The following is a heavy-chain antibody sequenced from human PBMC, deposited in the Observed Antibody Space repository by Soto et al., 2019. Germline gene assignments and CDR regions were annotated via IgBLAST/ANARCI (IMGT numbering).Heavy chain of an antibody. CDR2: IYSGGST. Sequence: GGSLRLSCAASGFTVSSNYMSWVRQAPGKGLEWVSVIYSGGSTYYADSVKGRFTISRDNSKNTLYLQMNSLRAEDTAVYYCAREEVVLNYYYYMDVWGKGTTVTVSS. CDR1: GFTVSSNY. V-gene: IGHV3-66*01. CDR3: AREEVVLNYYYYMDV. J-gene: IGHJ6*03. D-gene: IGHD2-8*01.